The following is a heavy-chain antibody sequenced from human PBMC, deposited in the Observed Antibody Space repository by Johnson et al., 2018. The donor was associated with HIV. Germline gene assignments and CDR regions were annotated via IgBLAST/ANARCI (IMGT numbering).Heavy chain of an antibody. CDR2: IWYAGSNE. J-gene: IGHJ3*02. CDR3: AKSPGKDYGGNSGGFDI. Sequence: QMQLVESGGGVVQPGRSLRLSCEASGLMFSRYGMHWVRQAPGRGLEWVAGIWYAGSNEYYADSVKGRFTISRDNSKNTLYLQMNSLRAEDAAVYFCAKSPGKDYGGNSGGFDIWGQGTMVTVSS. CDR1: GLMFSRYG. D-gene: IGHD4-23*01. V-gene: IGHV3-33*06.